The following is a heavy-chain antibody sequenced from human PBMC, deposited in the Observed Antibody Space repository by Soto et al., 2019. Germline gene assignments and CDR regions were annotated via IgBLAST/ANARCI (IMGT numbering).Heavy chain of an antibody. CDR3: ARGHDILTGWNWFDP. J-gene: IGHJ5*02. CDR2: IYYSGST. D-gene: IGHD3-9*01. CDR1: GGSISSGDYY. Sequence: SETLSLTCTVSGGSISSGDYYWSWIRQPPGKGLEWIGYIYYSGSTYYNPSLKSRVTISVDTSKNQFSLKLSSVTAADTAVYYCARGHDILTGWNWFDPWGQGTLVTVSS. V-gene: IGHV4-30-4*01.